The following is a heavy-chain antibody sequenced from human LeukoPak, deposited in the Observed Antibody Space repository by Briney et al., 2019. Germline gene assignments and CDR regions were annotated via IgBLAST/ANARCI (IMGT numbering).Heavy chain of an antibody. CDR3: ARDGGGSSWYLYLHNWFDP. D-gene: IGHD6-13*01. V-gene: IGHV1-69*05. J-gene: IGHJ5*02. CDR2: IIPIFGTA. CDR1: GGTFSSYA. Sequence: GSSVKVSCKASGGTFSSYAISWVRQAPGQGLEWMGGIIPIFGTANYAQKFQGRVTITTDESTSTAYMELSSLRSEDTAVYYCARDGGGSSWYLYLHNWFDPWGQGTLVTVSS.